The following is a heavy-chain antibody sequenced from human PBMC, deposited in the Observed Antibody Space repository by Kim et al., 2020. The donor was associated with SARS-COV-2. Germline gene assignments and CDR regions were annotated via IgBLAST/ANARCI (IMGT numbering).Heavy chain of an antibody. V-gene: IGHV5-51*01. CDR3: ARRRGWNTGSSFDY. CDR1: GYSFSSYW. D-gene: IGHD1-1*01. J-gene: IGHJ4*02. CDR2: IYPGDSDT. Sequence: GESLKISCRSSGYSFSSYWIGWVRQMPGKGPEWMGIIYPGDSDTRYSPSFQGQVTISADKSISTAYLQWSSLKASDTAMYYCARRRGWNTGSSFDYWGQGTLVTVSS.